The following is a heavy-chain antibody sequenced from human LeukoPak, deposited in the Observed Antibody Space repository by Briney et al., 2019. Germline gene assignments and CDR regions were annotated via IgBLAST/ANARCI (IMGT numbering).Heavy chain of an antibody. CDR2: ISAYNGNT. D-gene: IGHD1-26*01. V-gene: IGHV1-18*01. J-gene: IGHJ3*02. CDR1: GYTFTSYG. CDR3: ASSSGSYSADAFDI. Sequence: GASVKVSCKASGYTFTSYGISWVRQAPGQGLEWMGWISAYNGNTNYAQKLQGRVTMTTDTSTSTAYMELRSLRSDDTAVYYCASSSGSYSADAFDIWGQGTMVTVSS.